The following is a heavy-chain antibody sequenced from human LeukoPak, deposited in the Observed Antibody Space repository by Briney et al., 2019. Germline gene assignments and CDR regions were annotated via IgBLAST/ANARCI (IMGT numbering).Heavy chain of an antibody. CDR1: GGSISSGGYY. D-gene: IGHD2-2*01. Sequence: SETLSLTCTVSGGSISSGGYYWSWIRQPPGKGLEWIGYIYHSGSTNYNPSLKSRVTMSVDVSKNQVSLKLSSVTAADTAVYYCAKEWCSSSSCYDYYMDVWGKGTTVTVSS. CDR2: IYHSGST. CDR3: AKEWCSSSSCYDYYMDV. V-gene: IGHV4-30-2*01. J-gene: IGHJ6*03.